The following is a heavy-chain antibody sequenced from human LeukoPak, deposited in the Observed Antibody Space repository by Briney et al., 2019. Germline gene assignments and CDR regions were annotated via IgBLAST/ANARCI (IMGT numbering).Heavy chain of an antibody. Sequence: VASVKVSCKASGYTFTGYYMHWVRQAPGQGLEWMGWINPNSGGTNYAQKFQGRVTMTRDTSISTAYMELSRLRSDDTAVYYCARDLMVRGVIPFDPWGQGTLVTVSS. D-gene: IGHD3-10*01. CDR2: INPNSGGT. CDR3: ARDLMVRGVIPFDP. J-gene: IGHJ5*02. V-gene: IGHV1-2*02. CDR1: GYTFTGYY.